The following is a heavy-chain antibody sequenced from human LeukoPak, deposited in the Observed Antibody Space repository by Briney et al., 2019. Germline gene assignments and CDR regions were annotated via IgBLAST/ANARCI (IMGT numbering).Heavy chain of an antibody. CDR2: IYYSGST. D-gene: IGHD6-19*01. CDR3: ARDQTGSGSFFFDY. Sequence: SETLSLTCAVYGGSFSGYYWSWIRQPPGKGLEWIGSIYYSGSTYYNPSLKSRVTISVDTSKNQFSLKLSSVTAADTAVYYCARDQTGSGSFFFDYWGQGTLVTVSS. V-gene: IGHV4-34*01. CDR1: GGSFSGYY. J-gene: IGHJ4*02.